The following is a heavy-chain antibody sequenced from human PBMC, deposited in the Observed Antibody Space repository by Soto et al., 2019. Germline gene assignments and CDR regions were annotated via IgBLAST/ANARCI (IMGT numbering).Heavy chain of an antibody. D-gene: IGHD2-8*01. CDR1: EFSFSTYW. V-gene: IGHV3-7*05. J-gene: IGHJ4*02. CDR3: ARNCTTSTCLRY. Sequence: GGSLRLSCASSEFSFSTYWMTWVRQTPGKGLEWVANIKQDGSDTFYVDSVKGRFTISRDNAKNSLFLQMNSLRAEDTAIYYCARNCTTSTCLRYWGQGTLVTVSS. CDR2: IKQDGSDT.